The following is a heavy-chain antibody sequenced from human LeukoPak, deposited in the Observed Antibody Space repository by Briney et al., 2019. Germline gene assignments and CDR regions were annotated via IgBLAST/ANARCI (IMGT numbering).Heavy chain of an antibody. CDR1: GGSISSSSYY. Sequence: SETLSLTCTVSGGSISSSSYYWGWIPQPPGKGLEWIGSIYYTGGTNYNPSLKSRVTMSVDTSKNQFSLKLSSVTAADTAVYYCARVGYYDFWSGYYASYYYYYYMDVWGKGTTVTVSS. J-gene: IGHJ6*03. V-gene: IGHV4-39*07. CDR3: ARVGYYDFWSGYYASYYYYYYMDV. CDR2: IYYTGGT. D-gene: IGHD3-3*01.